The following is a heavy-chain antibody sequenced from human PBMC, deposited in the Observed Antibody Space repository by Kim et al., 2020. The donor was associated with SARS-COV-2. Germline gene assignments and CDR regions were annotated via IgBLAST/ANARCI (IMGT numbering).Heavy chain of an antibody. V-gene: IGHV4-59*13. CDR2: IYYSGST. J-gene: IGHJ6*02. Sequence: SETLSLTCTVSGGSISSYYWSWIRQPPGKGLEWIGYIYYSGSTNYNPSLKSRVTISVDTSKNQFSLKLSSVTAADTAGYYCAGGVGPRIAAAGVYYYYGMDVWGQGTTVTVSS. CDR1: GGSISSYY. D-gene: IGHD6-13*01. CDR3: AGGVGPRIAAAGVYYYYGMDV.